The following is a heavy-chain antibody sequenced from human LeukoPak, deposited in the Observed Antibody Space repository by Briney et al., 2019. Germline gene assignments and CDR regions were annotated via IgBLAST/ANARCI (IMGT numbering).Heavy chain of an antibody. CDR3: ARDRGAAAGMNSFDP. CDR2: IFHSGNT. J-gene: IGHJ5*02. CDR1: AGSSSSNY. D-gene: IGHD6-13*01. Sequence: SETLSLTCTVSAGSSSSNYWSWIRHPPGKELEWIGYIFHSGNTRCNPSLKSRVTISVDTSKTEFSLRLTSVTAAATAFYYCARDRGAAAGMNSFDPWGQGILVTVSS. V-gene: IGHV4-59*01.